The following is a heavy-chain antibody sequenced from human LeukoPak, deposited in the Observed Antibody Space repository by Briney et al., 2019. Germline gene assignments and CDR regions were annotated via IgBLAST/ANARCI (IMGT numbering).Heavy chain of an antibody. CDR1: GGTFSSYA. CDR3: ARDRLLWFGELRLVDY. V-gene: IGHV1-18*01. D-gene: IGHD3-10*01. Sequence: ASVKVSCKASGGTFSSYAISWVRQAPGQGLEWMGWISAYNGNTNYAQKLQGRVTMTTDTSTSTAYMELRSLRSDDTAVYYCARDRLLWFGELRLVDYWGQGTLVTVSS. J-gene: IGHJ4*02. CDR2: ISAYNGNT.